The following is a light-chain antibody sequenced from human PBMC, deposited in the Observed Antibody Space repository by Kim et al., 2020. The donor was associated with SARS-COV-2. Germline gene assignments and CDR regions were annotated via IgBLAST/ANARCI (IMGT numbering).Light chain of an antibody. V-gene: IGLV2-14*04. CDR3: SSHIGSSTWV. CDR1: SSDIGNYNF. CDR2: DVS. Sequence: GQSITIACTGTSSDIGNYNFVSWSQQHPGKAPKLLIYDVSKRPSVVSDRFSGSKSGNTASLTISGLQAEDEADYYCSSHIGSSTWVFGGGTQLTVL. J-gene: IGLJ3*02.